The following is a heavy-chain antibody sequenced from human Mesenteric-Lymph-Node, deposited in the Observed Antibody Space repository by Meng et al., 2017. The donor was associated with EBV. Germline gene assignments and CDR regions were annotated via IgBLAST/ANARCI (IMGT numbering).Heavy chain of an antibody. CDR3: ARYGSGSSQGDY. D-gene: IGHD3-10*01. CDR2: ISGYNGDT. CDR1: GYTFSYYG. J-gene: IGHJ4*02. V-gene: IGHV1-18*01. Sequence: QGQLGQYGAGVKKPGASVKVSCKASGYTFSYYGIDWVRQAPGQGLEWMGRISGYNGDTNYAQKFQGRVTMTTDTSTSTAYMELTSLRSDDTAVYYCARYGSGSSQGDYWGQGTLVTVSS.